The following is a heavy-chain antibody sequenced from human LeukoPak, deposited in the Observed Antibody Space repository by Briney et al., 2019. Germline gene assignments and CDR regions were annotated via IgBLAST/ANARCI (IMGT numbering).Heavy chain of an antibody. CDR2: FSGKSYTT. Sequence: GGSLRLSCAASGFTFSNYAVSWVRQAPGRGLEWVSTFSGKSYTTYYAGSVKGRFTISRDNSKNTLYLQMNSLRAEDTAVYYCARNLYYYDSSGYYYYWGQGTLVTVSS. D-gene: IGHD3-22*01. V-gene: IGHV3-23*01. CDR1: GFTFSNYA. CDR3: ARNLYYYDSSGYYYY. J-gene: IGHJ4*02.